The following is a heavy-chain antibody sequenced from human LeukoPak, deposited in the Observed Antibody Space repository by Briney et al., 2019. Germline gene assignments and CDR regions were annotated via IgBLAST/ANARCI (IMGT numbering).Heavy chain of an antibody. CDR1: GFTFSSYD. V-gene: IGHV3-13*01. CDR2: IGTAGGT. D-gene: IGHD6-19*01. J-gene: IGHJ3*02. CDR3: ARVDSSGWYGAFDI. Sequence: PGGSLRLSCAASGFTFSSYDVHWVRQATGKGLEWVSAIGTAGGTYYPGSVKGRFTISRENAKNSLYLQMNSLRAGDTAVYYCARVDSSGWYGAFDIWGQGTMVTVSS.